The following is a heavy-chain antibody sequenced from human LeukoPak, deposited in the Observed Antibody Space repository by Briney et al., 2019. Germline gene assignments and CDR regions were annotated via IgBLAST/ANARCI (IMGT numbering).Heavy chain of an antibody. CDR1: GFTFSSYA. D-gene: IGHD2-21*02. CDR3: AKDRGRLRYYFDY. V-gene: IGHV3-23*01. CDR2: ISGSGGST. Sequence: GGSLRLSCAASGFTFSSYAMSWVRQAPGKGLEWVSAISGSGGSTYYADSVKGRFTISRDNSKNTLYLRMNSLRAEDTAVYYCAKDRGRLRYYFDYWGQGTLVTVSS. J-gene: IGHJ4*02.